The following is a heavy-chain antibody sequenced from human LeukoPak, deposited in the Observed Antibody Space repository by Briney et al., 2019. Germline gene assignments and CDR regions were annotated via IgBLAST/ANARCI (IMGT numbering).Heavy chain of an antibody. J-gene: IGHJ4*02. V-gene: IGHV3-23*01. CDR2: ISGSGDTT. D-gene: IGHD1-26*01. CDR1: GFTFSSYA. CDR3: AKSRGESRGASNY. Sequence: GGSLRLSCAASGFTFSSYAMNWVRQAPGKGLEWVSFISGSGDTTYYADSVEGRFTISRDSSKNTLYLQMNSLRAEDTAVYYCAKSRGESRGASNYWGQGTLVTVSS.